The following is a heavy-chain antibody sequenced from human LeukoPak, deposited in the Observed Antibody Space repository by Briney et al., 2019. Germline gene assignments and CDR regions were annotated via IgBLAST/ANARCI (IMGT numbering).Heavy chain of an antibody. Sequence: PGGSLRLSCAASGFTFDDYTMHWVRQAPGKGLDWVALISWHGATTYYADSVKGRFTISRDSSKNSLYLQMNSLRTEDTALYYCARAPYGNYGTLDYRGQGTLVTVSS. V-gene: IGHV3-43*01. J-gene: IGHJ4*02. CDR2: ISWHGATT. CDR3: ARAPYGNYGTLDY. CDR1: GFTFDDYT. D-gene: IGHD4-17*01.